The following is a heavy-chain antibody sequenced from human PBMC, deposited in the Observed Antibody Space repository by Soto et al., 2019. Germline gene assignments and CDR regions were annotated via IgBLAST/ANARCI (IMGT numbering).Heavy chain of an antibody. CDR1: GYTFTGYY. D-gene: IGHD3-10*01. Sequence: ASVKVSCKASGYTFTGYYMHWVRQAPGQGLEWMGWINPNSGGTNYAQKIQGRVTMTRDTSISTAYMEVSRLRSDVTAVYYCARVRHYYGSGSYYNLDDWGQGTLVTVSS. V-gene: IGHV1-2*02. CDR3: ARVRHYYGSGSYYNLDD. CDR2: INPNSGGT. J-gene: IGHJ4*02.